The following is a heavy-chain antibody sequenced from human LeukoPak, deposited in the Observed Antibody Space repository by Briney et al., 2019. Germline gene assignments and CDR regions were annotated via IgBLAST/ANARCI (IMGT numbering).Heavy chain of an antibody. CDR1: GFTFSSYA. CDR3: AKGDYYDILTGYLDY. CDR2: IRYDGSNS. D-gene: IGHD3-9*01. V-gene: IGHV3-30*02. Sequence: GGSLRLSCAASGFTFSSYAMSWVRQAPGKGLEWVAFIRYDGSNSYYADSVKGRFTISRDNSRNTLYLQMNSLRTEDTAVYYCAKGDYYDILTGYLDYWGQGTLVTVSS. J-gene: IGHJ4*02.